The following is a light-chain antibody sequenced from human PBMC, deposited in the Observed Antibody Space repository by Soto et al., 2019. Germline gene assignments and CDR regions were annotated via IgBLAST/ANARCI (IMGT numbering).Light chain of an antibody. J-gene: IGLJ1*01. Sequence: QSLLTQPASVSVSPGQAITISCSGTSSDVGAFNYVSWYQQHPGKAPKLMIYDVSNRPSGVSNRFSGSKSGNTASLTISGLRAEDEADYYCNSYTSNNTYVFGTGTKVTVL. CDR3: NSYTSNNTYV. CDR1: SSDVGAFNY. V-gene: IGLV2-14*03. CDR2: DVS.